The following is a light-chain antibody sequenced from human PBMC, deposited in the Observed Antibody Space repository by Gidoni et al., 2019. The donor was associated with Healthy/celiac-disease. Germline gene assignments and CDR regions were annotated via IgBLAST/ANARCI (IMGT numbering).Light chain of an antibody. J-gene: IGKJ4*01. Sequence: EIVLTQSPGTLSLSPGERATLPCRASQSVSSSYLAWYQQKPGQAPRLLIYGASSRATGIPDRFSGSGSGTDFTLTISRLEPEDFAVYYCQQGLTFGGGTKVEIK. CDR1: QSVSSSY. CDR3: QQGLT. V-gene: IGKV3-20*01. CDR2: GAS.